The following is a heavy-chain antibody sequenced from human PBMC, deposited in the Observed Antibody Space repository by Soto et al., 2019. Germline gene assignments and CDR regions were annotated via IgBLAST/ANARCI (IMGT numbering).Heavy chain of an antibody. Sequence: ASVKVSCKGSGYTFTSYYMHWVRQAPGQGLEWMGIINPSGGSTSYAQKFQGRVTMTRDTSTSTVYMELSSLRSEDTAVYYCAREKRYKYYDSSGYYLVGWVPDVWGQGTTVTLSS. CDR3: AREKRYKYYDSSGYYLVGWVPDV. CDR2: INPSGGST. V-gene: IGHV1-46*01. D-gene: IGHD3-22*01. CDR1: GYTFTSYY. J-gene: IGHJ6*02.